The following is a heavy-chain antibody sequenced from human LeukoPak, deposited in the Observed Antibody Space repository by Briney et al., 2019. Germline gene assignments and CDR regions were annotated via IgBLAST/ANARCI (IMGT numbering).Heavy chain of an antibody. V-gene: IGHV3-30*02. Sequence: PGGSLRLSCAASGFTFSSYDMHWVRQAPGKGLEWVAFIRYDGSHNYYADSVKGRFTISRDNSKNTLYLQMNSLRAEDTAVYYCAKDGRTYDYDSGYSRFDPWGQGTLVTVSS. CDR2: IRYDGSHN. D-gene: IGHD3-10*01. CDR1: GFTFSSYD. CDR3: AKDGRTYDYDSGYSRFDP. J-gene: IGHJ5*02.